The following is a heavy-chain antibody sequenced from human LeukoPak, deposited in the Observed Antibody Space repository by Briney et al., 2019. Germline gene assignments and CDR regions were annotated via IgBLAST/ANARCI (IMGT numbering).Heavy chain of an antibody. CDR1: GFTFSSYS. J-gene: IGHJ4*02. D-gene: IGHD3-10*01. CDR2: ILSSTITI. V-gene: IGHV3-48*02. Sequence: PGGSLRLSCAASGFTFSSYSMNWVRQAPGKGLEWIAYILSSTITITYADSVKGRFTISRDNAKNSLYLQMNSLRDEDTAVYYCARDRDHAFDYWGQGTLVTVSS. CDR3: ARDRDHAFDY.